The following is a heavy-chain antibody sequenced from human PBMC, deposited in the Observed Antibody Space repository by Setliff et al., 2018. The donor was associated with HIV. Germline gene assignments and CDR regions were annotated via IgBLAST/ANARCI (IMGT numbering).Heavy chain of an antibody. CDR3: ARRPPLTTGREYYFDF. J-gene: IGHJ4*02. CDR2: FYTSGST. CDR1: GGSFTTYY. V-gene: IGHV4-4*09. Sequence: SETLSLTCTVSGGSFTTYYWSWLRQPPGKELEWIGYFYTSGSTNYNPSLKSRVTISIDTSKNQFSLTLNAVTAADTAVYYCARRPPLTTGREYYFDFWGQGTLVTVSS. D-gene: IGHD1-1*01.